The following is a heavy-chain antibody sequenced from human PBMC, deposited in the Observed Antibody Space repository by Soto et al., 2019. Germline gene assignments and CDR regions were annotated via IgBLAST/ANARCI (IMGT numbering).Heavy chain of an antibody. D-gene: IGHD3-3*01. CDR3: ARHYRLDFGVLNKWFDP. V-gene: IGHV4-59*08. CDR2: IYSSGTT. CDR1: GGSINSFY. Sequence: PSDTLSLTCTVSGGSINSFYWSWIRQPPGRGLEWIGYIYSSGTTHYNSSLKSRVTMLVDTSKNQFSLNLRSVTAADTAIYYCARHYRLDFGVLNKWFDPWGPGTLVTVSS. J-gene: IGHJ5*02.